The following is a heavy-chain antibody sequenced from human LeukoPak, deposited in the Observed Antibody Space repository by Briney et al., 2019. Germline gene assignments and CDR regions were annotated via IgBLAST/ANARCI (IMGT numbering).Heavy chain of an antibody. J-gene: IGHJ4*02. CDR2: ISGTYTST. V-gene: IGHV3-23*01. Sequence: GGSLRLSCAASGFTFNIFGMSWVRQAPGKGLEWVSSISGTYTSTYYADSVKGRFTISRDNSKNTLYLQMNSLRADDTAVYHCAKGHSRSWSIFDYWGQGTLVTVSS. D-gene: IGHD6-13*01. CDR3: AKGHSRSWSIFDY. CDR1: GFTFNIFG.